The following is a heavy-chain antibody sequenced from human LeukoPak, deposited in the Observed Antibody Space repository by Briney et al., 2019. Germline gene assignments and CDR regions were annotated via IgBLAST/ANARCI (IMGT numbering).Heavy chain of an antibody. Sequence: SETLSLTCTVSGGSISSNSDSWGWIRQPPGKGLEWIGSIYYRGSTYYNPSLNSRVTISVDTSNNQFSLKLSSVTAADTAVYYCARHFDHVGSGIYEYWGHGTHVTVSS. CDR1: GGSISSNSDS. CDR3: ARHFDHVGSGIYEY. D-gene: IGHD3-10*01. CDR2: IYYRGST. V-gene: IGHV4-39*01. J-gene: IGHJ4*01.